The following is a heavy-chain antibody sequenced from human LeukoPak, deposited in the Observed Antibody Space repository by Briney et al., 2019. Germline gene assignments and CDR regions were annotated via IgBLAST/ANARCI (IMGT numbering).Heavy chain of an antibody. J-gene: IGHJ4*02. D-gene: IGHD4-17*01. Sequence: SETLSLTCTVSGGSISSYYWSWIRQPPGKGLEWIGYIYYSGSTNYNPSLKSRVTISVDTSKNQFSLKLSSVTAADTAVYYCARGDYAVREFDYWGQGTLVTVSS. CDR1: GGSISSYY. CDR2: IYYSGST. V-gene: IGHV4-59*01. CDR3: ARGDYAVREFDY.